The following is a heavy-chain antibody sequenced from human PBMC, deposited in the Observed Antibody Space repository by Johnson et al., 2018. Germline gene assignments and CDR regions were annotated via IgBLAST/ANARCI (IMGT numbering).Heavy chain of an antibody. CDR1: GFTFDDYS. V-gene: IGHV3-43*01. CDR3: AKDISRVGIAAAGTVGFQH. J-gene: IGHJ1*01. D-gene: IGHD6-13*01. CDR2: ISWDGGST. Sequence: EVELGESGGVVVQPGGSLRLSCAASGFTFDDYSMHWVRQAPGKGLAWVSLISWDGGSTYYAASGKGRFTISRDNRKNSLYLQMNSLRTEDTALDYCAKDISRVGIAAAGTVGFQHWGQGTLVTVSS.